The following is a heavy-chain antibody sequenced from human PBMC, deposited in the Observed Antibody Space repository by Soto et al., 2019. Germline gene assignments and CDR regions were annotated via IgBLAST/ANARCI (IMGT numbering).Heavy chain of an antibody. CDR1: GYTFTSYA. V-gene: IGHV1-3*01. J-gene: IGHJ5*02. CDR2: INAGNGNT. CDR3: SGFGYHIVSGCVYKWFDP. D-gene: IGHD5-18*01. Sequence: ASVKVSCKASGYTFTSYAMHWVRQVPGQRLEWMGWINAGNGNTKYSQKFQGRVTITRDASASRAYMELSSLRSEDTAVYYSSGFGYHIVSGCVYKWFDPWGQGTLVSVAS.